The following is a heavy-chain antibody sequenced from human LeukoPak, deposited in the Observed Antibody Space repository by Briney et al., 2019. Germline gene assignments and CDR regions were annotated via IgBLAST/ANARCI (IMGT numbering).Heavy chain of an antibody. CDR3: AKYGPQDSGSSHFDY. CDR2: IRDSGSST. D-gene: IGHD1-26*01. Sequence: GGSLRLSCAASGFTFSTYSMNWVRQAPGKGLEWVSAIRDSGSSTHYADSVKGRFTTSRDNSKNTLFLQMNSPRAEDTAIYYCAKYGPQDSGSSHFDYWGQGALVTVSS. V-gene: IGHV3-23*01. CDR1: GFTFSTYS. J-gene: IGHJ4*02.